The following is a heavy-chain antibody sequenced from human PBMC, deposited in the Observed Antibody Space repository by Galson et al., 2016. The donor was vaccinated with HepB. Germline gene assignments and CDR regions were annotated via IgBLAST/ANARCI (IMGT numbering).Heavy chain of an antibody. D-gene: IGHD3-16*01. CDR2: IYLGDSDT. Sequence: QSGAEVKKPGESLKISCKGSGYSFTNYWIGWVRQMPGKGLEWMGIIYLGDSDTRYSPSFRGHVTISADKSISTAYLQWSSLKASDTAIYYCARQRYVKDAFDIWGQGTMVTVSS. CDR3: ARQRYVKDAFDI. V-gene: IGHV5-51*01. J-gene: IGHJ3*02. CDR1: GYSFTNYW.